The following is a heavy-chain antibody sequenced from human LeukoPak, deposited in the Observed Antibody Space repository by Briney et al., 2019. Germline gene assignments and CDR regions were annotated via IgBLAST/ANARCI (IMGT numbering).Heavy chain of an antibody. CDR1: GGSISSGSYY. CDR3: ARQMALDY. Sequence: SETLSLTCTVSGGSISSGSYYWSWIRQPAGKGLEWIGYISYSGSTNYNPSLKSRVTISVDTSKNQFSLKLSSVTAADTAVYYCARQMALDYWGQGTLVTVSS. CDR2: ISYSGST. J-gene: IGHJ4*02. D-gene: IGHD5-24*01. V-gene: IGHV4-61*10.